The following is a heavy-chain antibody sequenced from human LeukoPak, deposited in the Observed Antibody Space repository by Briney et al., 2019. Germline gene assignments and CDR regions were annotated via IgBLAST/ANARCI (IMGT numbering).Heavy chain of an antibody. V-gene: IGHV3-33*06. D-gene: IGHD6-13*01. CDR1: GFTFSSYG. CDR2: IWYDGSNK. CDR3: AKERAAAVEGYFDY. J-gene: IGHJ4*02. Sequence: GGSLRLSCAASGFTFSSYGMHWVRQAPGKGLEWVAVIWYDGSNKYYADSVKGRFTISRDNSKNTLYPQMNSLRAEDTAVYYCAKERAAAVEGYFDYWGQGTLVTVSS.